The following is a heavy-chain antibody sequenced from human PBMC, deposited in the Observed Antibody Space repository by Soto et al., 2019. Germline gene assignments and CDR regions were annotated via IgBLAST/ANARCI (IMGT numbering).Heavy chain of an antibody. D-gene: IGHD3-3*01. V-gene: IGHV3-15*07. J-gene: IGHJ4*02. CDR2: IRSKTDGETT. CDR3: TTDLWNNY. CDR1: GFTFSNSW. Sequence: EVQLVESGGGLVKPGGSLRLSCAASGFTFSNSWMNWVRQAPGKGLEWVGRIRSKTDGETTVYAASVIGRFSISRDDSKTTLYLQINSLKTEDTAVYYCTTDLWNNYYGQGTLVTVSS.